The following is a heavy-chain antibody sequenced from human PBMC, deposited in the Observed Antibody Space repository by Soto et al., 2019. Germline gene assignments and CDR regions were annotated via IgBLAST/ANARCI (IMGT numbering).Heavy chain of an antibody. CDR3: TTGSVEGY. D-gene: IGHD1-26*01. V-gene: IGHV3-15*07. J-gene: IGHJ4*02. CDR2: IKTKTQGETT. Sequence: EVQLVESGGGLVKPGGSLRLSSAASGFTISGAWMNWVRQAPGKGLEWVGRIKTKTQGETTDYAAPVKGRFTISRDDSENTLSLHMNSLKIEDTAVYYCTTGSVEGYWGQGTLVTVSS. CDR1: GFTISGAW.